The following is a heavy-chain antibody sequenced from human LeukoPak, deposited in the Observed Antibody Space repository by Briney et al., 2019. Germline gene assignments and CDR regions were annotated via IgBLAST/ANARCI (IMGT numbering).Heavy chain of an antibody. CDR3: ARGSSGWYVDY. Sequence: GGSLRLSCAASGFTFSDHWMHWVRQAPGKGLEWLSRIYNDGGRTSYADSVKGRFTISRDNGKNTLFLQLNSLRAEDTAVYYCARGSSGWYVDYWGQGTLVTGSS. D-gene: IGHD6-19*01. J-gene: IGHJ4*02. V-gene: IGHV3-74*01. CDR2: IYNDGGRT. CDR1: GFTFSDHW.